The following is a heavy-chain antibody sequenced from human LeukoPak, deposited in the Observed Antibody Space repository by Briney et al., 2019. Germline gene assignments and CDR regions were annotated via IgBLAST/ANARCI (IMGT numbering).Heavy chain of an antibody. J-gene: IGHJ3*02. CDR1: GFTFSSYS. CDR2: ISSSSSTI. Sequence: GGSLRLSCAASGFTFSSYSMNWVRQAPGKGLEWVSYISSSSSTIYYADSVKGRFTISRDNAKNSLYLQMNSLRAEDTAVYYCAGLDIVVVPAAPDAFDIWGQGTMVTVSS. V-gene: IGHV3-48*01. CDR3: AGLDIVVVPAAPDAFDI. D-gene: IGHD2-2*03.